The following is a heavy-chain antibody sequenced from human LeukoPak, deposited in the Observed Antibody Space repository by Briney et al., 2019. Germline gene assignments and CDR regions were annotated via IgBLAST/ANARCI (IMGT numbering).Heavy chain of an antibody. V-gene: IGHV4-34*01. CDR3: ARGRGAPSPYYMDV. CDR1: GGSFSGYY. J-gene: IGHJ6*03. D-gene: IGHD3-10*01. Sequence: SETLSLTCAVYGGSFSGYYWSWIRQPPGKGLEWIGEINHSGSTNYNPSLKSRVTISVDTSKNQFSLKLSSVTAADTAVYYCARGRGAPSPYYMDVWGKGTTVTASS. CDR2: INHSGST.